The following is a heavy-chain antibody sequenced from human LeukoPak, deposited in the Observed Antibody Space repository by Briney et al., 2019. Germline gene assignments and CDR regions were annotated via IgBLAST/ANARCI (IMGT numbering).Heavy chain of an antibody. J-gene: IGHJ5*02. CDR1: GFTFSGSA. V-gene: IGHV3-73*01. CDR2: IDKKDRGYATAT. Sequence: GGSLRLSCAASGFTFSGSAIHWVRQSSGKGLEWVGQIDKKDRGYATATAYAASVKGRFTISRDDSINTAYLQMKSLKTEDTALYYCTRDSGTYNWFDPWGQGTLVTVSS. D-gene: IGHD1-26*01. CDR3: TRDSGTYNWFDP.